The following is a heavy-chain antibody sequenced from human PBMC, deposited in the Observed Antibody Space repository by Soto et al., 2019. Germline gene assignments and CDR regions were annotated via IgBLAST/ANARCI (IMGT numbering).Heavy chain of an antibody. J-gene: IGHJ6*02. Sequence: QVQLVQSGAEVKKPGSSVKVSCKASGGTFSSYAISWVRQAPGQGLEWMGGIIPIFGTANYAQKFQGRVTITADESTSTAYMELSSLRSEDTAVYYGARDRVNIVVVTAHYYGMDVWGQGTTVTVSS. D-gene: IGHD2-21*02. CDR3: ARDRVNIVVVTAHYYGMDV. CDR2: IIPIFGTA. V-gene: IGHV1-69*01. CDR1: GGTFSSYA.